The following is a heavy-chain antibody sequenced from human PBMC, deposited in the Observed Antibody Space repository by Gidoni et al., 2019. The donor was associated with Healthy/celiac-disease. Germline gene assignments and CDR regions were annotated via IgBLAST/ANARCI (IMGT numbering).Heavy chain of an antibody. CDR3: ARAGYCSSTSCYGPLWRYYFDY. J-gene: IGHJ4*02. CDR1: GGSFSGYY. D-gene: IGHD2-2*01. CDR2: INHSGST. Sequence: QVQLQQWGAGLLKPSETLSLTCAVYGGSFSGYYWSWIRQPPGKGLEWIGEINHSGSTNYNPSLKSRVTISVDTSKNQFSLKLSSVTAADTAVYYCARAGYCSSTSCYGPLWRYYFDYWGQGTLVTVSS. V-gene: IGHV4-34*01.